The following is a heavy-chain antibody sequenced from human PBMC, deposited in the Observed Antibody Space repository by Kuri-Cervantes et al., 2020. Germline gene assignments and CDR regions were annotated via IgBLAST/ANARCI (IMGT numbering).Heavy chain of an antibody. J-gene: IGHJ6*02. Sequence: SLKISCAASGFTFDDYAMHWVRQAPGKGLEWVSGISWNSGSIGCADSVKGRFTISRDNAKNSLYLQMSSLRDEDTAVYYCAQRNYYYYYGMDVWGQGTTVTVSS. CDR2: ISWNSGSI. V-gene: IGHV3-9*01. CDR1: GFTFDDYA. CDR3: AQRNYYYYYGMDV.